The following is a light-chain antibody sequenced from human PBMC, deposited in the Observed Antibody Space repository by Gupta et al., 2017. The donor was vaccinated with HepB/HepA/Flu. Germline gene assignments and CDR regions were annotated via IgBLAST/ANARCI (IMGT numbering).Light chain of an antibody. CDR1: QSVSSY. J-gene: IGKJ1*01. CDR2: DAS. V-gene: IGKV3-11*01. CDR3: QQRSNWPPWT. Sequence: EIVLTQSPATLSLSPGERATLSCRASQSVSSYLAWYQQKPGQAPRLLIYDASNRDTGIPARFSGSGSGKDVTLTISSREQEEFAGYYCQQRSNWPPWTFGQGTXVEIK.